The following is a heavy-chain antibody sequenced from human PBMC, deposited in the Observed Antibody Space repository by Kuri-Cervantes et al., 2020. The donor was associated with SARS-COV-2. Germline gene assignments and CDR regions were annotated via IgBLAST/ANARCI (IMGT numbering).Heavy chain of an antibody. V-gene: IGHV1-2*02. CDR1: GYTLTGYY. CDR3: AREGITMVRGVTFDY. CDR2: INPNSGGT. J-gene: IGHJ4*02. Sequence: GESLKVSCKASGYTLTGYYMHWVRQAPGQGLEWMGWINPNSGGTNYAQKFQGRVTMTRDTSISTAYMELSRLRSDDTAVYYCAREGITMVRGVTFDYWGQGTLVTVSS. D-gene: IGHD3-10*01.